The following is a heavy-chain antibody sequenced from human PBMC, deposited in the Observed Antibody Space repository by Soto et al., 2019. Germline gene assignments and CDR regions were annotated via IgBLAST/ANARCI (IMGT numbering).Heavy chain of an antibody. CDR2: IIPIIGIA. CDR3: ARGLVTAINWFDP. CDR1: GGTFSSYT. Sequence: QVQLVQSGAEVKQPGSSVKVSCKASGGTFSSYTISWVRQAPGQGLEWMGRIIPIIGIANYAQKFQGRVTITADKSTSTAYMELSSLRSEDTAVYYCARGLVTAINWFDPWGQGTLVTVS. V-gene: IGHV1-69*02. D-gene: IGHD2-21*02. J-gene: IGHJ5*02.